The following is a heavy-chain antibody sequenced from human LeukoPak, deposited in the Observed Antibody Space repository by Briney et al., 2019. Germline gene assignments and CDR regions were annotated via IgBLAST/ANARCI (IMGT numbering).Heavy chain of an antibody. D-gene: IGHD3-10*01. CDR2: TYYRSKWYN. V-gene: IGHV6-1*01. CDR1: GDSVSSNSAA. J-gene: IGHJ5*02. Sequence: SQTLSLTCAISGDSVSSNSAAWNWIRQSPSRGLEWLGRTYYRSKWYNDYAVSVKSRITINPDTSKNQFSLQLNSVTPEATAVYYCAREGDVRLSFGTLNWFDPWGQGTLVTVSS. CDR3: AREGDVRLSFGTLNWFDP.